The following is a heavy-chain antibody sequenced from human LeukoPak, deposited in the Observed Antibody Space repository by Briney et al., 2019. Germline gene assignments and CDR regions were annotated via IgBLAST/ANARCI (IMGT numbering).Heavy chain of an antibody. CDR2: MNPNSGNT. V-gene: IGHV1-8*02. J-gene: IGHJ6*03. D-gene: IGHD2-15*01. CDR1: VYTFTSYY. CDR3: ARGYCSGGSCYSYYYYYYMDV. Sequence: ASVKVSCKASVYTFTSYYINWVRQATGQGLEWMGWMNPNSGNTSYAQKFQGRVTMTRNTSISTAYMELSSLRSEDTAVYYCARGYCSGGSCYSYYYYYYMDVWGKGTTVTISS.